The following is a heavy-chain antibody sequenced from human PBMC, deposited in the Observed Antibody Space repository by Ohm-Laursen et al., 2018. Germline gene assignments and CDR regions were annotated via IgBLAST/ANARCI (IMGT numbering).Heavy chain of an antibody. D-gene: IGHD4-17*01. CDR3: ARQGTVTTYYYYYYGMDV. CDR2: IYYSGST. CDR1: GGSISSRSYY. J-gene: IGHJ6*02. Sequence: SDTLSLTCTVSGGSISSRSYYWGWIRQPPGKGLEWIGSIYYSGSTYYNPSLKSRVTISGDTSKNQFSLKLSSVTAADTAMYYCARQGTVTTYYYYYYGMDVWGQGTTVTVSS. V-gene: IGHV4-39*01.